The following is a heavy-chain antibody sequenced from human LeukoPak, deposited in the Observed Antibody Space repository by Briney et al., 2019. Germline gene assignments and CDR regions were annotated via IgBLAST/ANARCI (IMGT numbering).Heavy chain of an antibody. J-gene: IGHJ4*02. D-gene: IGHD3-22*01. CDR1: GFTFSTYA. CDR3: ASPYYDSSGYYAYFDY. CDR2: ISNGGGST. Sequence: GGSLRLSCAASGFTFSTYAMNWVRQAPGKGLEWVSTISNGGGSTYYADSVKGRFTISRDNSKNTLYLQMNSLRAEDTAVYYCASPYYDSSGYYAYFDYWGQGTLVTVSS. V-gene: IGHV3-23*01.